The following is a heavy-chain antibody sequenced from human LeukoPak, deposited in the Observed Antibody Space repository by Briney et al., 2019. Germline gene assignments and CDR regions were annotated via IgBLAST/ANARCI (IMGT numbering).Heavy chain of an antibody. V-gene: IGHV3-23*01. CDR1: GFTFSSYA. J-gene: IGHJ4*02. CDR3: ARDNSGSYFLNFDY. D-gene: IGHD1-26*01. Sequence: GGSLRLSCAASGFTFSSYAMSWVRQAPGKGLEWVSAISGSGGSTYYADSVKGRFTISRDNSKNTLYLQMNSLRAEDTAVYYCARDNSGSYFLNFDYWGQGTLVTVSS. CDR2: ISGSGGST.